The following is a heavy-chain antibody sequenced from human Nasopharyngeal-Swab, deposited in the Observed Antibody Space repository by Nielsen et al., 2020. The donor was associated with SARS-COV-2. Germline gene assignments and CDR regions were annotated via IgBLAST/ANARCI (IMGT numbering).Heavy chain of an antibody. Sequence: GESLKISCAASGFTFSSYSMNWVRQAPGKGLEWVSSISSSSSYIYYADSVKGRFTISRDNAKNSLYLQMNSLRAEDTAVYYCARSLRGSSRHYWGQGTLVTVSS. CDR1: GFTFSSYS. V-gene: IGHV3-21*01. D-gene: IGHD6-6*01. J-gene: IGHJ4*02. CDR2: ISSSSSYI. CDR3: ARSLRGSSRHY.